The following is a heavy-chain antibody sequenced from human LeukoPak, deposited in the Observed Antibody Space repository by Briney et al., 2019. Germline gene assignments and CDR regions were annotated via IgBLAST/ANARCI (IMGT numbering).Heavy chain of an antibody. Sequence: GGSLRLSCAGSGFVVTANYLAWARQAPGKGLEWVSTISIGGDTYYGDSVKGRSAISRDESTNTLSLHLDSLRVEDTGVYYCALLSGGTFDYWGQGTQVTVAS. V-gene: IGHV3-53*01. CDR2: ISIGGDT. CDR1: GFVVTANY. CDR3: ALLSGGTFDY. J-gene: IGHJ4*02. D-gene: IGHD2/OR15-2a*01.